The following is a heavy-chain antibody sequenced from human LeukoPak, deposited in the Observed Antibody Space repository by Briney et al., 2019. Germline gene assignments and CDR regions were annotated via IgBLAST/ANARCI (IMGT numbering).Heavy chain of an antibody. J-gene: IGHJ5*02. CDR3: ARLEPTTFDNWFDP. CDR2: IIPILGIA. D-gene: IGHD3-10*02. Sequence: SVKVSCKASGGTFSSYTISCVRQAPGQGLEWMGRIIPILGIANYAQKLQGRVTITTDESTSTAYMELSSLRSEVTAVYYCARLEPTTFDNWFDPWGQGTLVTVSS. V-gene: IGHV1-69*02. CDR1: GGTFSSYT.